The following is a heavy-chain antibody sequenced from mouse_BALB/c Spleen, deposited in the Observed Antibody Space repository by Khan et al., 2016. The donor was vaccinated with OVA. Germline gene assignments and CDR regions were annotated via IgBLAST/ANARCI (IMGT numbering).Heavy chain of an antibody. D-gene: IGHD1-2*01. V-gene: IGHV3-2*02. CDR3: ARTARIKY. Sequence: EVQLKESGPGLVKPSQSLSLTCTVTGYSITSGYGWNWIRQFPGNKLEWMGYISYSGSTNYNPYLKRRISINRDTSKNQFFLQLNSMTTDDTATYYCARTARIKYWGQGTTLTVSS. J-gene: IGHJ2*01. CDR2: ISYSGST. CDR1: GYSITSGYG.